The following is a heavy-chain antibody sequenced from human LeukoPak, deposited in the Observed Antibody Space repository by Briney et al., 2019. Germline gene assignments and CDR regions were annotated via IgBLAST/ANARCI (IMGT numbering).Heavy chain of an antibody. D-gene: IGHD2-2*01. V-gene: IGHV3-23*01. CDR3: AKVAAVVGPTREFDY. Sequence: PGGSLRLSCAASGFTFSSYAMSWVRQAPGKGLEWVSSISGSGARTYYAGSVKRRFTISRDNSKTTLYLQINSLRAEDTAVYYCAKVAAVVGPTREFDYWGQGTLVTVSS. CDR2: ISGSGART. CDR1: GFTFSSYA. J-gene: IGHJ4*02.